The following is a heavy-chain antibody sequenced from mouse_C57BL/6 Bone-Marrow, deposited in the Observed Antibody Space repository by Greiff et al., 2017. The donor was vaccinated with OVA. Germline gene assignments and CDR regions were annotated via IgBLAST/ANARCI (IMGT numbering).Heavy chain of an antibody. J-gene: IGHJ2*01. D-gene: IGHD1-1*01. Sequence: QVTLKVSGPGILQSSQTLSLTCSFSGFSLRTSGMGVSWIRQPSGKGLEWLAHIYWDDDKRYNPSLKSRLTISKATSRNQVFLKITSVDTADTATYYCARRKFYYGSSYFDYWGQGTTLTVSS. V-gene: IGHV8-12*01. CDR2: IYWDDDK. CDR1: GFSLRTSGMG. CDR3: ARRKFYYGSSYFDY.